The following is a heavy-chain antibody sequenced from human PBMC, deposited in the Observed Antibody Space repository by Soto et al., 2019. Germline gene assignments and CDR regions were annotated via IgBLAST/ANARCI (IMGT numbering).Heavy chain of an antibody. V-gene: IGHV1-18*04. J-gene: IGHJ6*03. CDR1: GYTLSNFD. D-gene: IGHD3-16*02. CDR3: ARFNFTNSLGNYYYFMDV. CDR2: ISGHNGNT. Sequence: QVQLVQSGAEVKKPGASVKVSCKASGYTLSNFDISWVRQAPGQGLEWMAWISGHNGNTNFAQKLKGRGRLTADTSVSTAYMELRSLRSDDTGVYFCARFNFTNSLGNYYYFMDVWGQGTTVTVSS.